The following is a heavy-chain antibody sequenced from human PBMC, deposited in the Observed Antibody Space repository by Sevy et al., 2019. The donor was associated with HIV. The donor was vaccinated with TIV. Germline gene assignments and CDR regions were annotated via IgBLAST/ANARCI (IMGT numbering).Heavy chain of an antibody. CDR3: ARHSTDYYDSSGYYYLDYYYYYGMDV. J-gene: IGHJ6*02. D-gene: IGHD3-22*01. CDR2: IYYSGST. Sequence: SETLSLTCTVSGGSISSSSYYWGWIRQPPGKGLEWIGSIYYSGSTYYNPSLKSRVTISVDTSKNQFSLKLGSVTAADTAVYYCARHSTDYYDSSGYYYLDYYYYYGMDVWGQGTTVTVSS. CDR1: GGSISSSSYY. V-gene: IGHV4-39*01.